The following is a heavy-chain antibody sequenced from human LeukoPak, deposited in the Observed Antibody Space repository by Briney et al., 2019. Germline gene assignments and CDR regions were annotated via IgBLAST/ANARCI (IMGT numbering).Heavy chain of an antibody. CDR3: ARDQHYYDSSGYTVHFDY. Sequence: GASVKVSCKASGYTFTSYYMHWVRQAPGQGLEWMGIINPSGGSTSYAQKFQGRVTMTRDMSTSTVYMELSSLRSEDTAVYYCARDQHYYDSSGYTVHFDYWGQGTLVTVSS. CDR2: INPSGGST. CDR1: GYTFTSYY. J-gene: IGHJ4*02. V-gene: IGHV1-46*01. D-gene: IGHD3-22*01.